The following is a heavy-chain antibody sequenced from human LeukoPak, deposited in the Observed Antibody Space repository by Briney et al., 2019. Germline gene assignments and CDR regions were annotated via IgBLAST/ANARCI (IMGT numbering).Heavy chain of an antibody. CDR3: ARVNYYDSYYYYMDV. J-gene: IGHJ6*03. V-gene: IGHV1-69*05. Sequence: GASVKVSCKASGGTLSSYAISWVRQAPGQGLEWMGRIIPIFGTANYAQKFQGRVTITTDESTSTAYMELSSLRSEDTAVYYCARVNYYDSYYYYMDVWGKGTTVTVSS. CDR2: IIPIFGTA. D-gene: IGHD3-22*01. CDR1: GGTLSSYA.